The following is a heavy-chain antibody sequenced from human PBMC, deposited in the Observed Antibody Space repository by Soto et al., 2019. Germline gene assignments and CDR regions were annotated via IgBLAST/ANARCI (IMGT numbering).Heavy chain of an antibody. D-gene: IGHD3-22*01. CDR1: GFSISSYY. CDR3: GGKNYDSSGYFDY. J-gene: IGHJ4*02. CDR2: MYYSGST. Sequence: XETLLLTCTVAGFSISSYYWSWIRQPPGKGLEWIGYMYYSGSTNYNPSLKSRVTISVDTSKNQFSLKLSSVTAADTAVYYCGGKNYDSSGYFDYWGQGTLVTVSS. V-gene: IGHV4-59*01.